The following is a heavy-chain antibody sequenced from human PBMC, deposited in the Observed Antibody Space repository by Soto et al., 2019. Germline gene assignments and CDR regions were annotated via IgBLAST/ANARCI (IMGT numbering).Heavy chain of an antibody. CDR1: GYTFITYG. V-gene: IGHV1-18*01. Sequence: ASVKVSCKASGYTFITYGISWVRQAPGQGLEWMGWISSYNGNTNYAQKLQGRVTMTTDTSTTTAYMELRSLRSDDTAVYYCARESPPADYWGQGTLVTVSS. CDR3: ARESPPADY. CDR2: ISSYNGNT. J-gene: IGHJ4*02.